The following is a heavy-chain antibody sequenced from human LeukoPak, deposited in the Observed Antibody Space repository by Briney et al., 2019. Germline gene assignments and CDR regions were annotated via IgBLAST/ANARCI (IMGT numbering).Heavy chain of an antibody. V-gene: IGHV3-30-3*01. Sequence: GGSLRLSCAASGFTFSSYAMHWVRQAPGKGLEWVAVISYDGSNKYYADSVKGRFTISRDNSKNTLYLQMNSLRAEDTAVYYCARTDYYDSGKGTFDYWGQGTLVTVSS. CDR2: ISYDGSNK. D-gene: IGHD3-22*01. J-gene: IGHJ4*02. CDR3: ARTDYYDSGKGTFDY. CDR1: GFTFSSYA.